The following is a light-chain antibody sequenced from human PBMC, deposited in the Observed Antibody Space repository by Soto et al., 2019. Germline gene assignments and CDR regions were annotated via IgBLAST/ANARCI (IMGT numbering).Light chain of an antibody. CDR2: SNN. V-gene: IGLV1-44*01. CDR3: AAWDDSLNVLYV. CDR1: SFNIGSNT. J-gene: IGLJ1*01. Sequence: QSVLTQPPSASGTPGQRVTISCSGSSFNIGSNTVNWYQQLPGTAPKRLIYSNNQRPSGVPDRFSGSKSGTSASLAISGLQSEDDADYYCAAWDDSLNVLYVFGTGTKVTVL.